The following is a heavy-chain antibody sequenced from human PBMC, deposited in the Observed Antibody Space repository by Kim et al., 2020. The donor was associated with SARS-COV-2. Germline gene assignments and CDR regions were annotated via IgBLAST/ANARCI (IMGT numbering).Heavy chain of an antibody. CDR3: ARDETDYYESDGDEAFDI. V-gene: IGHV3-30*04. Sequence: GGSLRLSCAATGFSLRNYAMHWVRQGPGKGLEWVAAMSYGGSKTYFADSVKGRFTVSRDNSKNTLYLQMNNLRAGDTAVYYCARDETDYYESDGDEAFDIWGPGTMVTVSS. CDR2: MSYGGSKT. J-gene: IGHJ3*02. D-gene: IGHD3-22*01. CDR1: GFSLRNYA.